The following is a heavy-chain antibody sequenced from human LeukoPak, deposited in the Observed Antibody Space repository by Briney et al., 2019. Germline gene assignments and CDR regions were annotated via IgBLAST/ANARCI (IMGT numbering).Heavy chain of an antibody. V-gene: IGHV4-59*01. J-gene: IGHJ6*03. CDR1: GGSFSGYY. D-gene: IGHD1-14*01. CDR2: VSYSGST. CDR3: ARYIRGPDYYIDV. Sequence: SETLSLTCAVYGGSFSGYYWSWIRQPPGKGLEWIGHVSYSGSTNYNPSLNSRLTISLDTSKTRFSLKLSSVTAADTAKYFCARYIRGPDYYIDVWGRGTTVTVSS.